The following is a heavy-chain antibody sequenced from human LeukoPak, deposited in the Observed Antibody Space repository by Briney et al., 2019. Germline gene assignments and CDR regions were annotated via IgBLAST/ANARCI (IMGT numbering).Heavy chain of an antibody. V-gene: IGHV3-11*01. CDR2: ISSSGSTI. CDR1: GFTFSDYY. J-gene: IGHJ3*02. Sequence: PGGSLRLSCAASGFTFSDYYMSWIRQAPGKGLEWVSYISSSGSTIYYADSVKGGFTISRDNAKNSLYLQMNSLRAEDTAVYYCASYVWGSYRHNDAFDIWGQGTMVTVSS. D-gene: IGHD3-16*02. CDR3: ASYVWGSYRHNDAFDI.